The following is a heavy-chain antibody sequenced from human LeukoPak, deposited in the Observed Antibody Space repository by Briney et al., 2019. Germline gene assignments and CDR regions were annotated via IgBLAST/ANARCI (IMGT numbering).Heavy chain of an antibody. CDR2: INPNSGGT. V-gene: IGHV1-2*02. Sequence: ASVKVSCKASGYTFTGYYMHWVRQAPGQGLEWMGWINPNSGGTNYAQKFQGRVTMTRDTSISTAYMELSRLRSDDTAVYYCARGGEMATRFYYYYYYMDVWGKGTTVTVSS. CDR1: GYTFTGYY. D-gene: IGHD5-24*01. CDR3: ARGGEMATRFYYYYYYMDV. J-gene: IGHJ6*03.